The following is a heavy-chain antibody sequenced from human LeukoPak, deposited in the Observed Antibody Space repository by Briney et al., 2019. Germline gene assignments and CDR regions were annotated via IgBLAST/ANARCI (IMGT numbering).Heavy chain of an antibody. Sequence: QSGGPLRLSCAASGFTFSNYAMTWVRQAPGKELEWVSGISNSGGSTYYADSVKGRFTVSRDNSKNTLYLQVNSLRAEDTALYYCARHCNSFDGNYFDFWGQGSLVTVSS. J-gene: IGHJ4*02. CDR1: GFTFSNYA. CDR2: ISNSGGST. CDR3: ARHCNSFDGNYFDF. V-gene: IGHV3-23*01. D-gene: IGHD2/OR15-2a*01.